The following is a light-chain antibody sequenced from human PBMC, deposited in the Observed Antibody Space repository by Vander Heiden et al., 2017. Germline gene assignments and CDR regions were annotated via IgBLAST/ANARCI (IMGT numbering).Light chain of an antibody. CDR1: TREVISDYY. CDR3: LLLYGDAWV. CDR2: STS. Sequence: QTVVTQQPPLTVSPGGTVTLTCALITREVISDYYPNWFQHKPGQAPRTLIYSTSNKLSWTPARFSGSLLGGKATLTLSGVQPEDEAEYCCLLLYGDAWVFGGGTNLIVL. J-gene: IGLJ3*02. V-gene: IGLV7-43*01.